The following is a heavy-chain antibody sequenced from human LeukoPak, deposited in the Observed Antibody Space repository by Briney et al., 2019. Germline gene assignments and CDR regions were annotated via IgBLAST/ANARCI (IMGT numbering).Heavy chain of an antibody. D-gene: IGHD4-11*01. J-gene: IGHJ4*02. CDR3: ATSSRVTTLPFDY. V-gene: IGHV4-59*08. CDR2: IYYSGST. CDR1: GGSISSYY. Sequence: SETLSLTCTVSGGSISSYYWSWIRQPPGKGLEWIGYIYYSGSTNYNPSLKSRVTISVDTSKNQFSLKVSSVTAADTAVYYYATSSRVTTLPFDYWGQGTLVTVSS.